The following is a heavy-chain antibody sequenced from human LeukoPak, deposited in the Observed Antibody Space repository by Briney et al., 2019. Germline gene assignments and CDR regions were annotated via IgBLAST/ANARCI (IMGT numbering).Heavy chain of an antibody. J-gene: IGHJ6*02. CDR2: IIPILGIA. D-gene: IGHD5-18*01. Sequence: ASVKVSYKASGGTFSSYAISWVRQAPGQGLEWMGRIIPILGIANYAQKFQGRVTITADKSTSTAYMEPSSLRSEDTAVYYCAREGRTRGYSFPGNYYVMDVWGQGTTVTVSS. CDR3: AREGRTRGYSFPGNYYVMDV. CDR1: GGTFSSYA. V-gene: IGHV1-69*04.